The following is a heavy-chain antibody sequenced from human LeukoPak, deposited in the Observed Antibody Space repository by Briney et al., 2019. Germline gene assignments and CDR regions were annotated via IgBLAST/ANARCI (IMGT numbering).Heavy chain of an antibody. D-gene: IGHD3-10*01. Sequence: GGSLRLSCVASGFTVSSNYMSWVRQAPGKGLEWVSVIYSGGSTYYADSVKGRFTISRDNSKNTLYLQMNSLRAEDTAVYYCASSPPYRGVNPPPCYWGQGTLVTVSS. J-gene: IGHJ4*02. CDR3: ASSPPYRGVNPPPCY. V-gene: IGHV3-66*01. CDR1: GFTVSSNY. CDR2: IYSGGST.